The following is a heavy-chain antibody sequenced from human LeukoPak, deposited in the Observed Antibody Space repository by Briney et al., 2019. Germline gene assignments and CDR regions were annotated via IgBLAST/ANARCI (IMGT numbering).Heavy chain of an antibody. V-gene: IGHV3-23*01. CDR2: ISGSGGST. Sequence: GGSLRLSCAASGFTFRNYAMHWVRQAPGQGLEWVSVISGSGGSTYYADSVKGRFTISRDNSKNTLYLQMNSLRAEDTAVYYCAKDRGNYEYSFDYWGQGTLVTVSS. CDR1: GFTFRNYA. J-gene: IGHJ4*02. D-gene: IGHD1-7*01. CDR3: AKDRGNYEYSFDY.